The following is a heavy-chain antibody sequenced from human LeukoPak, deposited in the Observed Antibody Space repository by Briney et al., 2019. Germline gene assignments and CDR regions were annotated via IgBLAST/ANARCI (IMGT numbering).Heavy chain of an antibody. Sequence: SETLSLTCTVSGYSISSGYYWGWIRQPPGKGLEWIGYIYHSGSTYYNPSLKSRVTLSVDTSKNQFFLKLSSVTAADTAVYHCARSSWSTFDPWGQGTLVTVSS. V-gene: IGHV4-38-2*02. D-gene: IGHD6-13*01. CDR2: IYHSGST. CDR1: GYSISSGYY. J-gene: IGHJ5*02. CDR3: ARSSWSTFDP.